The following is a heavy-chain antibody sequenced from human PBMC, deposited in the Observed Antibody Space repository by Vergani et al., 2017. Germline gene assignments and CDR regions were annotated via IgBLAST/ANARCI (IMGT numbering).Heavy chain of an antibody. Sequence: EVQLVQSGAEVKKPGESLKISCKGSGYSFTSYWIGWVRQMPGKGLEWMGIIYPGDSDTRYSPSFQGQVTISADQSISTAYLQWSSLKASDTAMYYCARHFQKYGYLGAFDIWGQGTMVTVSS. V-gene: IGHV5-51*01. D-gene: IGHD5-18*01. CDR1: GYSFTSYW. CDR3: ARHFQKYGYLGAFDI. CDR2: IYPGDSDT. J-gene: IGHJ3*02.